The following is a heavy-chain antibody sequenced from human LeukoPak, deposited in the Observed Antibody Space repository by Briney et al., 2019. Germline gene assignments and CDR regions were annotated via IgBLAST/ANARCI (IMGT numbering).Heavy chain of an antibody. CDR1: GFTFGDYA. J-gene: IGHJ4*02. CDR2: IRSKAYGGTT. V-gene: IGHV3-49*04. Sequence: PGGSLRLSCTASGFTFGDYAMSWVRQAPGKGLKWVGFIRSKAYGGTTEYAASVKGRFTISRDDSKSIAYLQMNSLKTEDTAVYYCTRALRYGGKRGFDYWGQGTLVTVSS. CDR3: TRALRYGGKRGFDY. D-gene: IGHD4-23*01.